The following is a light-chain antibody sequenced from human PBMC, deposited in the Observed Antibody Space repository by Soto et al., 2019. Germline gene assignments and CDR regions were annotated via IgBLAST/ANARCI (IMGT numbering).Light chain of an antibody. CDR2: CSY. CDR1: QRLAANS. CDR3: HQYGTAPLT. Sequence: VLPQSLGSLSLSPEETATLSSTASQRLAANSSAWYAQKRCQVPRLLNYCSYSRATGSPDRFSSRVSWTYFTPTISRLEPEELSVYYCHQYGTAPLTFGPGTKVDI. V-gene: IGKV3-20*01. J-gene: IGKJ3*01.